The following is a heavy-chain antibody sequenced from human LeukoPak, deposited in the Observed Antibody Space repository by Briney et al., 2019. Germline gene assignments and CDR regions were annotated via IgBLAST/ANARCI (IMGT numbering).Heavy chain of an antibody. D-gene: IGHD3-22*01. CDR2: ISGSSGST. Sequence: GESLRLSCAASGFTFSSYAMSWVRQAPGRGLEWVSAISGSSGSTYYADSVKGRFTIYRDNSKNTLYLQMNSLRAEDTAVYYCAKEMDTSGYYHYFDYWGQGTLVTVSS. J-gene: IGHJ4*02. CDR1: GFTFSSYA. V-gene: IGHV3-23*01. CDR3: AKEMDTSGYYHYFDY.